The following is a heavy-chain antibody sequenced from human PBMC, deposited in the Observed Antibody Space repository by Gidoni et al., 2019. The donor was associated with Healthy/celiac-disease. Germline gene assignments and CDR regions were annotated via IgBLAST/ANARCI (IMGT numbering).Heavy chain of an antibody. CDR2: ISYDGSNK. Sequence: SCAASGFTFSSYAMHWVRQAPGKGLAWVAVISYDGSNKYYADSVKGRFTISRDKSKNTLYLQMNSLRAEDTAVYYCARAPYSSGWYGAVGYFDYWGQGTLVTVSS. CDR1: GFTFSSYA. V-gene: IGHV3-30-3*01. CDR3: ARAPYSSGWYGAVGYFDY. D-gene: IGHD6-19*01. J-gene: IGHJ4*02.